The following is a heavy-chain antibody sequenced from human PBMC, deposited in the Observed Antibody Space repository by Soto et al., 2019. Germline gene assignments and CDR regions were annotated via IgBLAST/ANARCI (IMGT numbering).Heavy chain of an antibody. CDR2: ISGSGNNP. V-gene: IGHV3-23*01. Sequence: GGSLRLSCAASGFTFSSDAMSWVRQAPGMGLEWVSGISGSGNNPYYADSVKGRFTISRDNSKNTLYLQMNSLSAEDTAVYYCAKGLNGGTDYWGQGTLVTVSS. D-gene: IGHD4-17*01. CDR3: AKGLNGGTDY. CDR1: GFTFSSDA. J-gene: IGHJ4*02.